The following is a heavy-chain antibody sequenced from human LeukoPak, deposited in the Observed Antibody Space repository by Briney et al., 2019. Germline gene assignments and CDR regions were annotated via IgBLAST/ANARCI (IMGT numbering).Heavy chain of an antibody. J-gene: IGHJ4*02. D-gene: IGHD3-16*01. CDR1: GMTFSNHW. V-gene: IGHV3-74*01. CDR2: IKTDGRTT. Sequence: GGSLRLSCAASGMTFSNHWMHWVGQAPGKGLVWVSLIKTDGRTTIYAESVKGRFTISRDNGKSILYLQMNSLRAEDTGIYYCTTGPSYGYEWWGQGTVVTVSS. CDR3: TTGPSYGYEW.